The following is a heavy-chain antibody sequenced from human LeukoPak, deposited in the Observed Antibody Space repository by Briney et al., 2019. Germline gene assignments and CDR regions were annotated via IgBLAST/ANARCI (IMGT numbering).Heavy chain of an antibody. CDR3: AKDRPRMITFGGAIDY. J-gene: IGHJ4*02. V-gene: IGHV3-23*01. Sequence: PGGSLRLSCAASGFTFSSYAMSWVRQAPGKGLEWVSVISGSGGNTYYADSVKGRFTISRDNSKNTLYLQMNSLRAEDTAVYYCAKDRPRMITFGGAIDYWGQGTLVTVSS. CDR2: ISGSGGNT. D-gene: IGHD3-16*01. CDR1: GFTFSSYA.